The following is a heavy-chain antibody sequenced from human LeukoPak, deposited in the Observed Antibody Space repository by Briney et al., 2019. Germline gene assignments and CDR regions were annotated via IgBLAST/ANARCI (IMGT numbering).Heavy chain of an antibody. D-gene: IGHD2-15*01. Sequence: ASVKVSCKASGGTFSSYAISWVRQAPGQGLEWMGGIIPIFGTANYAQKFQGRVTITADESTSTAYMELSSLRSEDTAVYYCARSLSYCSGGSCYSGPWGQGTLVTVSS. CDR1: GGTFSSYA. CDR3: ARSLSYCSGGSCYSGP. J-gene: IGHJ5*02. CDR2: IIPIFGTA. V-gene: IGHV1-69*13.